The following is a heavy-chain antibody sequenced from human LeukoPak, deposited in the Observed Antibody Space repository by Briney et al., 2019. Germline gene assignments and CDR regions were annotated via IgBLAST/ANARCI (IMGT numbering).Heavy chain of an antibody. V-gene: IGHV3-9*01. CDR2: ISWNSGSI. J-gene: IGHJ4*02. Sequence: GGSLRLSCAASGFTFSSYAMHWVRQAPGKGLEWVSGISWNSGSIGYADSVKGRFTISRDNAKNSLYLQMNSLRAEDTALYYCAKAPGVESPFDYWGQGTLVTVSS. CDR3: AKAPGVESPFDY. CDR1: GFTFSSYA.